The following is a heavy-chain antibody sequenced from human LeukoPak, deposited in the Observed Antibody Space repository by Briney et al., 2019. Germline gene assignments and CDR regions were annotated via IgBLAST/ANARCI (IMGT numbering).Heavy chain of an antibody. CDR1: GYSFTSYW. CDR2: IYPGDSDT. D-gene: IGHD6-13*01. V-gene: IGHV5-51*01. Sequence: GESLKISCKGSGYSFTSYWIGWVRQMPGKGLEWMGIIYPGDSDTRYSPSFQGQVTISADKSISTAYLQWSSLKASDTAMYYCATHPARIAAAQGPNAFDIWGQGTMVTVSS. CDR3: ATHPARIAAAQGPNAFDI. J-gene: IGHJ3*02.